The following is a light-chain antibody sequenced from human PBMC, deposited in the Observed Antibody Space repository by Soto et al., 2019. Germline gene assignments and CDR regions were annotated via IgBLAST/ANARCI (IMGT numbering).Light chain of an antibody. CDR2: EGN. V-gene: IGLV2-23*01. Sequence: QSALTQPASVSGSPGQSITISCTGTSSDVGSYNLVSWYQQHPGKAPKLMIYEGNKRPSGVSNRFSASKSGNTASLTISGLQAEDEADYYCCAYARSNTLVFGGGTKLTVL. CDR1: SSDVGSYNL. CDR3: CAYARSNTLV. J-gene: IGLJ2*01.